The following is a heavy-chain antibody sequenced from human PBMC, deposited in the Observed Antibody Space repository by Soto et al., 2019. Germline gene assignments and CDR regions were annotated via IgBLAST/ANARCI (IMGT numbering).Heavy chain of an antibody. CDR1: GYTFSTSG. Sequence: QVQLVQSGAEVRKPGASVKVSCKASGYTFSTSGMSWLRQAPGQGLEWMGWISTYNGDTNDAPKFQDRVTMTSDTSTSTVYMELRSLRSDDTAVYYGMDVWGQGTRVTVS. CDR2: ISTYNGDT. V-gene: IGHV1-18*01. CDR3: MDV. J-gene: IGHJ6*02.